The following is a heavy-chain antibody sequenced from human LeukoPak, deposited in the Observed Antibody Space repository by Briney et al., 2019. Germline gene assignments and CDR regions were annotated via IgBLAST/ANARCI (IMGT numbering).Heavy chain of an antibody. CDR3: ARDKAVAGTIHYHYYYMDV. V-gene: IGHV1-46*03. J-gene: IGHJ6*03. Sequence: VSVKVSCKASGGTFSSYAISWVRQAPGQGLEWMGIINPSGGSTSYAQKFQGRVTMTRDTSTSTVYMELSSLRSEDTAVYYCARDKAVAGTIHYHYYYMDVWGKGTTVTVSS. D-gene: IGHD6-19*01. CDR1: GGTFSSYA. CDR2: INPSGGST.